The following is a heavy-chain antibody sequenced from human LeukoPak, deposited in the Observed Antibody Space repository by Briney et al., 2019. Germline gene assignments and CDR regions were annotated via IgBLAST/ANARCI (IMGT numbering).Heavy chain of an antibody. CDR3: ARGRTVTNDFDL. J-gene: IGHJ2*01. Sequence: GASVKVSCKASGYTFTTYYMHWVRQAPGQGLEWMGIINPSGGSTSYAQKFQGRVTMTRDTSTSTVYMELSSLRPEDTAVYYCARGRTVTNDFDLWGRGTLLTVSS. CDR2: INPSGGST. V-gene: IGHV1-46*01. D-gene: IGHD4-17*01. CDR1: GYTFTTYY.